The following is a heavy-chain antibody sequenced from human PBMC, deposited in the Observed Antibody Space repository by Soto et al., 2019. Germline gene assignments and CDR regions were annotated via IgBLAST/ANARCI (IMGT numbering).Heavy chain of an antibody. CDR3: ARGTFGVVKD. D-gene: IGHD3-3*01. CDR2: MYYRGST. J-gene: IGHJ4*02. CDR1: GGSISSYY. V-gene: IGHV4-59*01. Sequence: PSETLSLTCTVSGGSISSYYWRWSRQSPGKGLEGIGYMYYRGSTNYNPSLKTRVTISIDTSRNQFSLKLSSVTAADTAVYYCARGTFGVVKDWRQGTLVTVSS.